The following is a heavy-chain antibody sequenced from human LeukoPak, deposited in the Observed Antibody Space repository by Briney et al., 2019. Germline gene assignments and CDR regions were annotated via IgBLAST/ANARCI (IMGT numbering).Heavy chain of an antibody. D-gene: IGHD2-15*01. V-gene: IGHV3-23*01. CDR2: ISGSGGST. Sequence: GGSLRLSCAASGFTFSSYAMSWVRQAPGKGLEWVSAISGSGGSTYYADSVKGRFTISRDNSKNTLYLQMNSLRAEDTAVYYCAKDLGESERIVVVVAATYDYWGQGTLVTVSS. J-gene: IGHJ4*02. CDR1: GFTFSSYA. CDR3: AKDLGESERIVVVVAATYDY.